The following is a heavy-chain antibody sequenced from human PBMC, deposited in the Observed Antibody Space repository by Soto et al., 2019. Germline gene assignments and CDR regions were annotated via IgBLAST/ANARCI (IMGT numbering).Heavy chain of an antibody. CDR1: GFTFSSYA. D-gene: IGHD3-3*01. J-gene: IGHJ4*02. CDR2: ISGSGGST. Sequence: EVQLLESGGGLVQPGGSLRLSCAASGFTFSSYAMSWVRQAPGKGLEWVSAISGSGGSTYYADSVKGRFTISRDNSKNTMYLQMNSLRAADTAVYYCAKNSDSRGKEANTIFGVVIPLYDYWGQGTLVTVSS. CDR3: AKNSDSRGKEANTIFGVVIPLYDY. V-gene: IGHV3-23*01.